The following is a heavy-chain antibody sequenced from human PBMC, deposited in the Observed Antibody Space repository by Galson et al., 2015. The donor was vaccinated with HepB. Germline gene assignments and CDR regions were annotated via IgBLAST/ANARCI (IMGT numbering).Heavy chain of an antibody. CDR1: GYTFTSYY. CDR2: INPSGGST. V-gene: IGHV1-46*01. D-gene: IGHD2-2*01. CDR3: ARGGRLFVVVPAAWGRVDY. Sequence: SVKVSCKASGYTFTSYYMHWVRQAPGQGLEWMGIINPSGGSTSYAQKFQGRVTMTRDTSTSTVYMELSSLRSEDTAVYYCARGGRLFVVVPAAWGRVDYWGQGTLVTVSS. J-gene: IGHJ4*02.